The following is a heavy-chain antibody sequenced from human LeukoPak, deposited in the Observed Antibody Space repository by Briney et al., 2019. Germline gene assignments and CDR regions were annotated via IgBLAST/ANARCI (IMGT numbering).Heavy chain of an antibody. CDR1: GYSFASYL. CDR2: IYPGNSDT. J-gene: IGHJ4*02. Sequence: GESLKISCEGSGYSFASYLVAWVRQMPEKGLEWMGIIYPGNSDTRYSPSFQGQVTISADKSISTAYLQWSSLTASDTAMYYCARLGSAVIDYWGQGTLVTVSS. D-gene: IGHD2-15*01. V-gene: IGHV5-51*01. CDR3: ARLGSAVIDY.